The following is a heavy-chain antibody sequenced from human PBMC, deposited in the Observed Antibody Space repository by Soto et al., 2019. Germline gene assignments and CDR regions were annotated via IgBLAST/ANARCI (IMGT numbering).Heavy chain of an antibody. D-gene: IGHD5-12*01. J-gene: IGHJ6*02. CDR1: GYNFNNYW. Sequence: PGESLKISCKGSGYNFNNYWIGWVRQMPGKGLEWMGIIDPSDSDTSYSPSFQGQVTISADKSITTAYLQWSSLKASDTAMYYCARINLGGGYTPYYYYGMDVWGQGTTVTVSS. CDR3: ARINLGGGYTPYYYYGMDV. V-gene: IGHV5-51*01. CDR2: IDPSDSDT.